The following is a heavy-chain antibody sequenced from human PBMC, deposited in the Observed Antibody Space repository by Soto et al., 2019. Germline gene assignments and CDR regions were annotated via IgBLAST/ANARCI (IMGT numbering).Heavy chain of an antibody. CDR1: GGSISTSNYY. CDR3: AFGFFDWFGKRGLDY. D-gene: IGHD3-9*01. Sequence: SETLSLTCTVSGGSISTSNYYWGWIRQPPGEGLEWVGTIYYSGSTYYNPSLRSRVTVSVDTSKNQFSLSLNAVTAADTAVYYCAFGFFDWFGKRGLDYWGQGALVTVSS. V-gene: IGHV4-39*01. CDR2: IYYSGST. J-gene: IGHJ4*02.